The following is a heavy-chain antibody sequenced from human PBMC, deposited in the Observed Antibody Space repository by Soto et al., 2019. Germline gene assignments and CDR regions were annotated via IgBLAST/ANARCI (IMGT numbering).Heavy chain of an antibody. CDR3: ATSYGSGSAHFDY. Sequence: QVQLVQSGAEVKMPGSSVKVSCTASGGTFTSYTFSWVRQVPGQGLEWMGRIIPILRMADFALKFQGRVTITADESTSTVYIKLSSLSSEDTAVYYCATSYGSGSAHFDYWRQGTLVTVS. CDR1: GGTFTSYT. J-gene: IGHJ4*02. CDR2: IIPILRMA. D-gene: IGHD3-10*01. V-gene: IGHV1-69*02.